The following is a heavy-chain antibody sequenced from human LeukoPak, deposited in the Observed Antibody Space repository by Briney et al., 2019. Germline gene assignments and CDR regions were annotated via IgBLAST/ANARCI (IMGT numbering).Heavy chain of an antibody. CDR2: ISSSSSYI. CDR1: GFTFSSYS. V-gene: IGHV3-21*01. CDR3: ARDLPCSSTSCYFHYYYGMDV. D-gene: IGHD2-2*01. J-gene: IGHJ6*02. Sequence: GGSLRLSCAASGFTFSSYSMTWVRQAPGKGLEWVSSISSSSSYIYYADSVKGRFTISRDNAKNSLYLQMNSLRAEDTAVYYCARDLPCSSTSCYFHYYYGMDVWGQGTTVTVSS.